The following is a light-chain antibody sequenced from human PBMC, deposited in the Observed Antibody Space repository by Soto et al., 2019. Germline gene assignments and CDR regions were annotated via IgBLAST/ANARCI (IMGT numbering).Light chain of an antibody. J-gene: IGKJ2*01. CDR1: QTINKN. CDR3: QQSFSTPYT. Sequence: DIHMTQAPSSLSASVGDSVTITCRASQTINKNLNWYHQKPGQAPNLLIYSTSDFQSGVPSRFSGSGSGTDFTLTISGLQPEDFATYYCQQSFSTPYTFGQGTDLQI. V-gene: IGKV1-39*01. CDR2: STS.